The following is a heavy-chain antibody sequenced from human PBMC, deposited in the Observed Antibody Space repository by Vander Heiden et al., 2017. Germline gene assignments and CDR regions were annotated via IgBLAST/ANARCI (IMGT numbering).Heavy chain of an antibody. CDR3: AREYYDILTGYPAGGMDV. D-gene: IGHD3-9*01. CDR1: GFTFSSSG. V-gene: IGHV3-33*01. Sequence: QLPLVESGGGVVPPGRSLRLACAASGFTFSSSGMHGVRQAPGKGMEWVAVIWYDGRNKDYADSVKGRFTISRDNSKNTLYLQMNSLRAEDTAVYYCAREYYDILTGYPAGGMDVWGQGTTVTVSS. J-gene: IGHJ6*02. CDR2: IWYDGRNK.